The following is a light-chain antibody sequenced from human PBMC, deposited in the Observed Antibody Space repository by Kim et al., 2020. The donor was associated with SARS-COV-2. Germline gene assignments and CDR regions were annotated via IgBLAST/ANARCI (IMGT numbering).Light chain of an antibody. CDR3: QQYGSSPLT. Sequence: SPAERAAVSCRASQSVSSNYLAWYQQKPGQAPRLLIYGASSRATGIPDRFSGSGSETDFTLTISRLDPEDFAAYYCQQYGSSPLTFGGGTKVDIK. J-gene: IGKJ4*01. CDR2: GAS. CDR1: QSVSSNY. V-gene: IGKV3-20*01.